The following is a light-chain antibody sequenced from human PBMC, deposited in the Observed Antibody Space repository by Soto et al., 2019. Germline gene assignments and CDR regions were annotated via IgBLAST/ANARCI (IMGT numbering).Light chain of an antibody. J-gene: IGLJ1*01. V-gene: IGLV2-23*01. Sequence: QSVLTQAASVSGSPGQSITISCTGTSTDFVSWFQQHPGKAPKLIIYDDTARPSGVSNRFSASKSGNVASLTISELQAEDESDYYCCSYPRRGIYVFGTGTKVXVL. CDR3: CSYPRRGIYV. CDR2: DDT. CDR1: STDF.